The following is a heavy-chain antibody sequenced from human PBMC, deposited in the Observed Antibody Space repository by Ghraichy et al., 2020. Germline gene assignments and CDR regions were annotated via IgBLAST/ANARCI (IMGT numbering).Heavy chain of an antibody. CDR2: IYHSGST. Sequence: SETLSLTCAVSGYSISSGYYWGWIRQPPGKGLEWIGSIYHSGSTYYNPSLKSRVTISVDTSKNQFSLKLSSVTAADTAVYYCAREGGYSNYPNWFDPWGQGTLVTVSS. J-gene: IGHJ5*02. CDR3: AREGGYSNYPNWFDP. CDR1: GYSISSGYY. D-gene: IGHD4-11*01. V-gene: IGHV4-38-2*02.